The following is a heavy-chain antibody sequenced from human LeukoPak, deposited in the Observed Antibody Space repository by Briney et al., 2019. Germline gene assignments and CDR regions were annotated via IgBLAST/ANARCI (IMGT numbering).Heavy chain of an antibody. J-gene: IGHJ1*01. CDR2: INHSGST. V-gene: IGHV4-34*01. CDR1: GGSFSGYY. CDR3: ATLSIALAPGTRYFQH. D-gene: IGHD6-6*01. Sequence: PSETLSLTCAVYGGSFSGYYWSWIRQPPGKGLEWIGEINHSGSTNYNPSLKSRVTISVDTSKNQFSLKLSSVTAADTAVYYCATLSIALAPGTRYFQHWGQGTLVTVSS.